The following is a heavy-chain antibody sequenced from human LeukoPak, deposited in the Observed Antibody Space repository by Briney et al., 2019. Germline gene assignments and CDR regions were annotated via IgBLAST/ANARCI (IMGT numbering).Heavy chain of an antibody. CDR2: ISGRDDST. CDR1: RFSFSNYA. CDR3: AKWGDYDVLTGYYDSDY. D-gene: IGHD3-9*01. Sequence: GASLRLSCAASRFSFSNYAMSWVRQVPGKGLEWVSAISGRDDSTYYADSVKGRFTISRDTSKNTLYLQMNSLRAEDTAVYYCAKWGDYDVLTGYYDSDYWGQGTLVTVSS. V-gene: IGHV3-23*01. J-gene: IGHJ4*02.